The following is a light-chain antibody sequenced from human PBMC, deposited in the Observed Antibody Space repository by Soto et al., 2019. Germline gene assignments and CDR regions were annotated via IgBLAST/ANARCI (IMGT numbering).Light chain of an antibody. V-gene: IGKV3-15*01. CDR2: GAS. Sequence: EIVMTQSPATLSVSPGERATLSCRASQSVSSNLAWYQQKPGQAPRPLIYGASTRATGIPDRFSGSGSGTEFNLTVSSLQSEDFAVYFCQQYNNWSYTFGQGTQRAVK. CDR1: QSVSSN. CDR3: QQYNNWSYT. J-gene: IGKJ2*01.